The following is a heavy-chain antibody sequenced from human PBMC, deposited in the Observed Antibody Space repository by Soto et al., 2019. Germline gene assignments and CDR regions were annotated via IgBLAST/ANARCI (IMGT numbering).Heavy chain of an antibody. V-gene: IGHV3-30*18. J-gene: IGHJ6*02. CDR1: RFTFSTYG. Sequence: GSLRLSCAASRFTFSTYGMHWVRQAPGKGLEWVAAISYDGNNKYYADSVKGRFSISRDNSKNTLYLQMNSLRAEDTAVYYCAKDSGRYYFYGMDVWGQGTTVTVSS. CDR3: AKDSGRYYFYGMDV. CDR2: ISYDGNNK.